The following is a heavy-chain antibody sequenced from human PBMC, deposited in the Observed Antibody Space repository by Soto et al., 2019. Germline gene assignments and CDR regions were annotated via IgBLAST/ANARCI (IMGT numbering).Heavy chain of an antibody. Sequence: QVQLVQSGAEVKKPGASVKVSCRASGYTFTTYGISWVRQAPGQGLEWMGWISGYNGNTNYAQKFQGRVTMTTDTSTSTAYMELRSLRSADTAVYFCAKGYNYGYRDYWGLGTLVTVSS. CDR2: ISGYNGNT. V-gene: IGHV1-18*01. D-gene: IGHD5-18*01. CDR3: AKGYNYGYRDY. J-gene: IGHJ4*02. CDR1: GYTFTTYG.